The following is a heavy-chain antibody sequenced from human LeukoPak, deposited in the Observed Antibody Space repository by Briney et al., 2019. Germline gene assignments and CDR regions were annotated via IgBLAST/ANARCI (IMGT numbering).Heavy chain of an antibody. D-gene: IGHD6-13*01. CDR2: IIPIFGTA. V-gene: IGHV1-69*06. J-gene: IGHJ4*01. Sequence: GASVKVSCKASGGTFSSYAIIWVRQAPGQGLEWMGGIIPIFGTANYAQKFQGRVTITADKSTSTAYMELSSLRSEDTAVYYCARSAAAAGFSAEGYWGHGTLVTVSS. CDR1: GGTFSSYA. CDR3: ARSAAAAGFSAEGY.